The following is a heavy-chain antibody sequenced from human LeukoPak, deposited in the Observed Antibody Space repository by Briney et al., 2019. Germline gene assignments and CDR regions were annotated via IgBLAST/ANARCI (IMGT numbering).Heavy chain of an antibody. D-gene: IGHD3-10*01. CDR1: GYTFTSYG. Sequence: ASVKVSCKASGYTFTSYGISRVRQAPGQGLEWMGWISAYNGNTNYAQKLQGRVTMTTDTSTSTAYMELGSLRSEDTAVYYCAREVLGARFDYWGQGTLVTLSS. CDR2: ISAYNGNT. V-gene: IGHV1-18*01. CDR3: AREVLGARFDY. J-gene: IGHJ4*02.